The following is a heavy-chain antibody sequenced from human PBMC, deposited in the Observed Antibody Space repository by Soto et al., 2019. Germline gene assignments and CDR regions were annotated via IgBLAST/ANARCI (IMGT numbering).Heavy chain of an antibody. CDR1: GFTFSSYG. D-gene: IGHD6-13*01. Sequence: GGSLRLSCAASGFTFSSYGMHWVRQAPGKGLEWVAVISCDGDTAYYADSVKGRFTISRGNTKKTLYLQMNSLRPDDTAMYFCARDRIATAGTFFDYWGQGTLVTVSS. CDR3: ARDRIATAGTFFDY. J-gene: IGHJ4*02. V-gene: IGHV3-30*19. CDR2: ISCDGDTA.